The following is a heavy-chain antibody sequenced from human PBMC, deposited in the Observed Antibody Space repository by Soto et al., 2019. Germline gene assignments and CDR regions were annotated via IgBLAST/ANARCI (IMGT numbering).Heavy chain of an antibody. J-gene: IGHJ5*02. CDR3: ARKRGYCSSTSCFSNWFDP. Sequence: SETLSLTCAVYGGSFSGYYWSWIRQPPGKGLEWIGEINHSGSTNYNPSLKSRVTISVDTSKNQFSLKLSSVTAADTAVYYCARKRGYCSSTSCFSNWFDPWGQGTLVTVSS. V-gene: IGHV4-34*01. CDR2: INHSGST. CDR1: GGSFSGYY. D-gene: IGHD2-2*03.